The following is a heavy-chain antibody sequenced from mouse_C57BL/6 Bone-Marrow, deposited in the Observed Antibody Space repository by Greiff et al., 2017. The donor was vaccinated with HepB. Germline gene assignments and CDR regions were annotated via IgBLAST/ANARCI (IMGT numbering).Heavy chain of an antibody. V-gene: IGHV1-64*01. CDR2: IHPNSGST. J-gene: IGHJ1*03. Sequence: QVQLQQPGAELVKPGASVKLSCKASGYTFTSYWMHWVKQRPGQGLEWIGMIHPNSGSTNYNEKFKSKAALTVDKSSSTAYMQLSSLTSEYSAVYYCAPLLLRYPGKDVWGTGTTVTVSS. D-gene: IGHD1-1*01. CDR1: GYTFTSYW. CDR3: APLLLRYPGKDV.